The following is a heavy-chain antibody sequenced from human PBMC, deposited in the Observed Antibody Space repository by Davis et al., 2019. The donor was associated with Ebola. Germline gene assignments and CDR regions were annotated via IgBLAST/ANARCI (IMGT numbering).Heavy chain of an antibody. J-gene: IGHJ4*02. V-gene: IGHV3-74*01. CDR1: GFTFSSSW. CDR3: ARSSYQPDY. D-gene: IGHD2-2*01. Sequence: PGGSLRLSCAASGFTFSSSWVQWVRQAPRKGLVWVSRINSDGSIRSYGDSVKGRFSISRDSTSNTLYLQMNGLRAEDTAVYYCARSSYQPDYWGQGTLVTVSS. CDR2: INSDGSIR.